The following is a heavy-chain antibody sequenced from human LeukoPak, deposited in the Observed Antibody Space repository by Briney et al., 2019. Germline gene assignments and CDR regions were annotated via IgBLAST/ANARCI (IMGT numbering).Heavy chain of an antibody. CDR3: ARVGEGVVLDY. D-gene: IGHD3-16*01. CDR1: GYSINSGYY. Sequence: SETLSLTCTVSGYSINSGYYWGWIRQPPGKGLEWIGSIYHSGSTYYNPSLKSRVTISVDTSKNQFSLKLSSVTAADTAVYYCARVGEGVVLDYWGQGTLVTVSS. CDR2: IYHSGST. J-gene: IGHJ4*02. V-gene: IGHV4-38-2*02.